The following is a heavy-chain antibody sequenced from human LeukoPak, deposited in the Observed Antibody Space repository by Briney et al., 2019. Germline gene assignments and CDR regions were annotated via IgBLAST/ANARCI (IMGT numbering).Heavy chain of an antibody. Sequence: SETLSLTCTVSGGSISSYYWSWIRQPPGKGLEWIGYIYYSGSTNYNPSLKSRVTISVDTSKNQFSLKLSSVTAADTAVYYCARHGGAGAAAAAYYFDYWGQGTLVTVSS. CDR2: IYYSGST. D-gene: IGHD6-13*01. CDR1: GGSISSYY. CDR3: ARHGGAGAAAAAYYFDY. V-gene: IGHV4-59*08. J-gene: IGHJ4*02.